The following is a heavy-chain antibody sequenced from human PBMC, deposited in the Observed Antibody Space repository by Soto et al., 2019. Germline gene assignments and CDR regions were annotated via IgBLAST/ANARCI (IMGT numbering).Heavy chain of an antibody. CDR1: GYTFTGYY. V-gene: IGHV1-2*02. D-gene: IGHD3-9*01. CDR3: ARVQYDILNGYRDYYYYGMDV. Sequence: ASVKVSCKASGYTFTGYYMHWLRPSPGQGLAWMGWINPSSGGTNYAHKFHGGVTMTRDTSISTANMYLSRQRAGHPPVCLCARVQYDILNGYRDYYYYGMDVWGQGTTVTVSS. CDR2: INPSSGGT. J-gene: IGHJ6*02.